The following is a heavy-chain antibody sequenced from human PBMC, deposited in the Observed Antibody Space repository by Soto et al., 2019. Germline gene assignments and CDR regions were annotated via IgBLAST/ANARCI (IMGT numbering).Heavy chain of an antibody. V-gene: IGHV3-23*01. Sequence: PGGSLRLSCAASGFTFSSYAMNWVRQAPGKGLEWVSVVSGSGGTTHYADSVKGRFTISRDNSKNTLYLQMSSLTADDTAVYYCARVAYDQSGSTLDYWGQGTRVTVSS. J-gene: IGHJ4*02. CDR1: GFTFSSYA. CDR3: ARVAYDQSGSTLDY. D-gene: IGHD2-2*01. CDR2: VSGSGGTT.